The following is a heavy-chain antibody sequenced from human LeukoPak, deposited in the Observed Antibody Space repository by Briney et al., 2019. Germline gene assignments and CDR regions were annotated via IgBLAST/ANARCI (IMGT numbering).Heavy chain of an antibody. CDR2: INHSGST. CDR1: GGSFSGCY. D-gene: IGHD4-23*01. V-gene: IGHV4-34*01. CDR3: ARGSVDYGGNSDDFDY. J-gene: IGHJ4*02. Sequence: SETLSLTCAVYGGSFSGCYWSWIRQPPGKGLEWIGEINHSGSTNYNPSLKRRVTISVDTSKNQFSLKLSSVTAADTAVYYCARGSVDYGGNSDDFDYWGQGTLVTVSS.